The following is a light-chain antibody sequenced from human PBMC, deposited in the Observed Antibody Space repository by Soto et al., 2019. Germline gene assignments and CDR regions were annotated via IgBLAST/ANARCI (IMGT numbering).Light chain of an antibody. J-gene: IGKJ3*01. V-gene: IGKV3-20*01. CDR2: VAS. Sequence: EIVLTQSPGTLSLSPGERATLSCRASQSVSSSYLAWYQQKPGQAPRLLIYVASSRATGIPDRFSGSGSGTVFTITISRLELEDFAVYYCQQYGSCPGFTVGPGTKVDIK. CDR3: QQYGSCPGFT. CDR1: QSVSSSY.